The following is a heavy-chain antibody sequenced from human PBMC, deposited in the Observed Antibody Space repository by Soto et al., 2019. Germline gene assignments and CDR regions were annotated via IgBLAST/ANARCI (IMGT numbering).Heavy chain of an antibody. CDR1: GGTFSSYA. V-gene: IGHV1-69*06. CDR3: ARYYYDSSGYSRIFDY. CDR2: IIPIFGTA. J-gene: IGHJ4*02. Sequence: ASVKVSCKASGGTFSSYAISWVRQAPGQGLEWMGGIIPIFGTANYAQKFQGRVTITADKSTSTAYMELSSLRSEDTAVYYCARYYYDSSGYSRIFDYWGQGTLVTVSS. D-gene: IGHD3-22*01.